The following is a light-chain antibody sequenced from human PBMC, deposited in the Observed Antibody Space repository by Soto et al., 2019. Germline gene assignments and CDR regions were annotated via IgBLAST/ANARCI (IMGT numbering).Light chain of an antibody. J-gene: IGKJ1*01. CDR2: GAS. CDR3: LQDYNYPRT. V-gene: IGKV3D-7*01. Sequence: EIGLTQSPGTLSLSPGDRATLSCRASESVTNNYFAWYQQKPGRALRLLIDGASTRATGIPDRFSGSGSGTDFTLTISSLQPEDFATYYCLQDYNYPRTFGQGTKVDIK. CDR1: ESVTNNY.